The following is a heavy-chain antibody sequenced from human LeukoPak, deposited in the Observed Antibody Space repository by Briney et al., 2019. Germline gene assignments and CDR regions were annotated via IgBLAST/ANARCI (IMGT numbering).Heavy chain of an antibody. J-gene: IGHJ5*02. CDR3: ARSHLLWFGELQGSWFDP. CDR2: AHYSGST. CDR1: GGSISSYY. D-gene: IGHD3-10*01. V-gene: IGHV4-59*01. Sequence: SETLSLTCTVSGGSISSYYWTWIRQPPGKGLEWIGCAHYSGSTNYNPSLESRVTISVDTSKNQFFLRLTSLTPADTAVYYCARSHLLWFGELQGSWFDPWGQGTLVTVSS.